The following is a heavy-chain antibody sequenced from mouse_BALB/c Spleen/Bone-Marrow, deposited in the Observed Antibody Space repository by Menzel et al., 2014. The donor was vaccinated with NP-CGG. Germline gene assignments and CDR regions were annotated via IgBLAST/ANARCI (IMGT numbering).Heavy chain of an antibody. V-gene: IGHV14-3*02. Sequence: EVQVVESGAELVKPGASVKLSCTASGFNITDNFIHWVKQRPEQGLEWIGKIDPENGNTKYNQNFKGKATITADTSSNTAYLQLSSLTSEDTAVYYCARSGGYGNYLDWFAYWGQGTLVTVSA. J-gene: IGHJ3*01. CDR2: IDPENGNT. D-gene: IGHD2-10*02. CDR3: ARSGGYGNYLDWFAY. CDR1: GFNITDNF.